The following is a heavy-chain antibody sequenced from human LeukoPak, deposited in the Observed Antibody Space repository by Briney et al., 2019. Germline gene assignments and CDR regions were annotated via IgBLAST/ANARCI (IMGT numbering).Heavy chain of an antibody. Sequence: AGGSLRLSCAASGFTFSNYGMSWVRQAPGKGLEWVGQTVSEIDGGTTDYATPVKGRFTISRDDSKSTLYLQMNSLKIEDTAVYYCTTDEDWNYARKDVWGQGATVIVSS. CDR1: GFTFSNYG. CDR2: TVSEIDGGTT. J-gene: IGHJ6*02. CDR3: TTDEDWNYARKDV. D-gene: IGHD1-7*01. V-gene: IGHV3-15*04.